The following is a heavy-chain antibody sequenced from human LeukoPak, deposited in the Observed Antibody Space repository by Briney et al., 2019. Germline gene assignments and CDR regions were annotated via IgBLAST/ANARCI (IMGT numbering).Heavy chain of an antibody. V-gene: IGHV4-4*02. J-gene: IGHJ4*02. CDR1: DDSMSSTNW. CDR3: ARGLVTTGRSSFDN. D-gene: IGHD4-17*01. Sequence: SETLSLTCAVSDDSMSSTNWWHWVRQPPGKGLEWIGEIYHTGSTNNNPSLTSRVTISVDKSKNQLSLKLSSVTTADTAVDYCARGLVTTGRSSFDNWRQGTLITVSS. CDR2: IYHTGST.